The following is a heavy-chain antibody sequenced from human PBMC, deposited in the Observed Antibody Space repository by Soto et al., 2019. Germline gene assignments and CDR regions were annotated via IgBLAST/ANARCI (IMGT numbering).Heavy chain of an antibody. V-gene: IGHV3-23*01. CDR2: ISGSGGST. CDR1: GFTFSSYA. Sequence: GGSLRLSCAASGFTFSSYAMSWVRQAPGKGLEWVSAISGSGGSTYYADSVKGRFTISRDNSKNTLYLQMNSLRAEDTAVYYCAKGGYCSSTSCYRAVGEAFDIWGQGTMVTVSS. J-gene: IGHJ3*02. CDR3: AKGGYCSSTSCYRAVGEAFDI. D-gene: IGHD2-2*01.